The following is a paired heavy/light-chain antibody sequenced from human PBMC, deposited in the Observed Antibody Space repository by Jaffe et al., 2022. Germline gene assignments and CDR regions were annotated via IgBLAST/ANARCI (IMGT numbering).Light chain of an antibody. V-gene: IGKV3-20*01. J-gene: IGKJ4*01. Sequence: EIVLTQSPGTLSLSPGERATLSCRASQSVSSSYLAWYQQKPGQAPRLLIYGASSRATGIPDRFSGSGSGTDFTLTISRLEPEDFAVYYCQQYGSSPGTFGGGTKVEIK. CDR3: QQYGSSPGT. CDR2: GAS. CDR1: QSVSSSY.
Heavy chain of an antibody. J-gene: IGHJ4*02. CDR2: IYYSGST. Sequence: QLQLQESGPGLVKPSETLSLTCTVSGGSISSSSYYWGWIRQPPGKGLEWIGSIYYSGSTYYNPSLKSRVTISVDTSKNQFSLKLSSVTAADTAVYYCASQRYDFWSGYHKTRREFDYWGQGTLVTVSS. CDR1: GGSISSSSYY. D-gene: IGHD3-3*01. V-gene: IGHV4-39*01. CDR3: ASQRYDFWSGYHKTRREFDY.